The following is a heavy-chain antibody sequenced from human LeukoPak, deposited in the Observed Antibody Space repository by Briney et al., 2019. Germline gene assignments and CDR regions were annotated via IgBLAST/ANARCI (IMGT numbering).Heavy chain of an antibody. CDR2: IYYSGST. Sequence: SETLSLTCTVSGGSISSSSYYWGWIRQPPGKGLEWIGSIYYSGSTYYNPSLKSRVTISVDTSKNQFSLKLSSVTAADTAVYYCARLEAAAGTYYWGQGTLVTVSS. V-gene: IGHV4-39*01. D-gene: IGHD6-13*01. CDR3: ARLEAAAGTYY. CDR1: GGSISSSSYY. J-gene: IGHJ4*02.